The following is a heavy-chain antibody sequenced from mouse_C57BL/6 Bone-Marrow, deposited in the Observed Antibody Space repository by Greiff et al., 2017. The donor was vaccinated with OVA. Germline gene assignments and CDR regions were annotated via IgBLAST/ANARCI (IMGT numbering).Heavy chain of an antibody. CDR2: IDPNSGGT. D-gene: IGHD1-1*01. V-gene: IGHV1-72*01. CDR1: GYTFTSYW. CDR3: ARCPSTVVAYYFDY. Sequence: QVQLQQPGAELVKPGASVKLSCKASGYTFTSYWMHWVKQRPGRGLEWIGRIDPNSGGTKYNEKFKSKATLTVDKPSSTAYMQLSSLTSEDSAFYYWARCPSTVVAYYFDYWGQGTTLTVSS. J-gene: IGHJ2*01.